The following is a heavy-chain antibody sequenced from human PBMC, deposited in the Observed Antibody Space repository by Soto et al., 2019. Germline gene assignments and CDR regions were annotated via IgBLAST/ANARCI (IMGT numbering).Heavy chain of an antibody. CDR3: AKHVRPRYYYDTTGYYRDY. CDR2: MSYDGGNK. CDR1: GFTFSNYD. D-gene: IGHD3-22*01. V-gene: IGHV3-30*18. Sequence: GGSLRLSCAASGFTFSNYDMHWVRQAPGKGLEWVALMSYDGGNKYYADSVKGRFTISRDNSKNTLYLQMNSLRAEDTAVYYCAKHVRPRYYYDTTGYYRDYWGQGTLVTVYS. J-gene: IGHJ4*02.